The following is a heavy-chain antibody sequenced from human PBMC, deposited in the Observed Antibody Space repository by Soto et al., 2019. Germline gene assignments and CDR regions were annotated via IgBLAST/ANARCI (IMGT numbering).Heavy chain of an antibody. D-gene: IGHD1-7*01. J-gene: IGHJ6*03. CDR2: INHSGST. V-gene: IGHV4-34*01. Sequence: LPEALSLTCAVYGGSFSGYYWSWILQPPGKGLEWIGEINHSGSTNYNPSLKSRVTISVDTSKNQFSLKLSSVTAADTAVYYCARVYCNYDYGYLVHVWGTATT. CDR1: GGSFSGYY. CDR3: ARVYCNYDYGYLVHV.